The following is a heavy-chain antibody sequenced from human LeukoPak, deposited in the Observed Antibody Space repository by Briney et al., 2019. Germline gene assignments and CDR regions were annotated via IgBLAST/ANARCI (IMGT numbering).Heavy chain of an antibody. CDR1: GGSISSGSYY. CDR3: ARDTYNYGSSAYYFDY. J-gene: IGHJ4*02. D-gene: IGHD5-18*01. V-gene: IGHV4-61*02. CDR2: IYTSGST. Sequence: PSETLSLTCTVSGGSISSGSYYWSWIRQLAGKGLEWIGRIYTSGSTNYNPSLKSRVTMSVDTSKNQFSLKLSSVTAADTAVYYCARDTYNYGSSAYYFDYWGQGTLVTVSS.